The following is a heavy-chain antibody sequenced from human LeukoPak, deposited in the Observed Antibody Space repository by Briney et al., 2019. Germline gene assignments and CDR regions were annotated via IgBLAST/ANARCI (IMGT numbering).Heavy chain of an antibody. CDR1: GGSISGYY. D-gene: IGHD6-19*01. CDR2: IYYSGST. Sequence: SETLSLTCTVSGGSISGYYWSWIRQPPGKGLEWIGYIYYSGSTNYNPSLKSRVTISVDTSTNHFSLKLSSVTAADTAVYYCARLGSSGWSSFDYWGQGTLVTVSS. CDR3: ARLGSSGWSSFDY. J-gene: IGHJ4*02. V-gene: IGHV4-59*08.